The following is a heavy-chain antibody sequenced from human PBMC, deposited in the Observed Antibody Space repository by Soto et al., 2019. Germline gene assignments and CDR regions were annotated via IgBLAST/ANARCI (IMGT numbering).Heavy chain of an antibody. CDR1: CFNLSPYG. CDR2: ISAYNGNT. J-gene: IGHJ3*02. V-gene: IGHV1-18*01. CDR3: AREAAFPGPHDAFDI. D-gene: IGHD3-3*02. Sequence: GGSVKGSCKAFCFNLSPYGFSWVGQAPGQGLEWMGWISAYNGNTNYAQKLQGRVTMTTDTSTSTAYMELRSLRSDDTAVYYCAREAAFPGPHDAFDIWGQGTMVTVSS.